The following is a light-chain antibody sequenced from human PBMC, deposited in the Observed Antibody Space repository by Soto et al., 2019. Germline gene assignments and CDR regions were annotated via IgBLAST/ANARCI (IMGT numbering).Light chain of an antibody. V-gene: IGLV2-14*03. CDR2: DVY. J-gene: IGLJ1*01. CDR3: TSYTSSTPFYV. CDR1: RNYVDGYDY. Sequence: QSAPTQPVSRTSAPRHRNPIFYTEIRNYVDGYDYVSWYQQHPGQAPQLIIYDVYNRPSGVSHRFSGSKSGDTASLTISGLQAEDEADYYCTSYTSSTPFYVFGTGTKVTVL.